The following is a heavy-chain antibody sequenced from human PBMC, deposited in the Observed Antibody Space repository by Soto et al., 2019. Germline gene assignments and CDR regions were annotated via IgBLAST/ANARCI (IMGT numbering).Heavy chain of an antibody. D-gene: IGHD1-26*01. J-gene: IGHJ5*02. CDR2: MYYSGTT. CDR1: GGSIRSHGYY. Sequence: QLRLQESGPGLVKPSDTLALTCSVSGGSIRSHGYYWAWIRQPPGKGLEWIGSMYYSGTTYYNPSLKSRVTLSIDPSKNQFSLKVKSVAAADPAVYYCAGPGYSGNFFANAARFDPWGQGTLVTVSS. CDR3: AGPGYSGNFFANAARFDP. V-gene: IGHV4-39*01.